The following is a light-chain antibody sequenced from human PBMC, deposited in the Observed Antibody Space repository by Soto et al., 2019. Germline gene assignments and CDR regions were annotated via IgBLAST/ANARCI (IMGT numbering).Light chain of an antibody. CDR3: TSYTSGSTVV. J-gene: IGLJ2*01. V-gene: IGLV2-8*01. Sequence: QSALTQPPSASGSPGQSLTISCTGTSSDVGAHNYVSWYQQNPGKAPKLMLYDVNKRPSGVPDRFSGSKSGNTASLTVSGLQADDEADYYCTSYTSGSTVVFGGGTKLTVL. CDR1: SSDVGAHNY. CDR2: DVN.